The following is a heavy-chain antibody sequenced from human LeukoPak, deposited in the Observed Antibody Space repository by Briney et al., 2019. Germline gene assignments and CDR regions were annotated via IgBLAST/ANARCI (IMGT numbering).Heavy chain of an antibody. CDR1: GGSISSSSYY. Sequence: PPETLSLTCTVSGGSISSSSYYWGWIRQPPGKGLEWIGSIYYSGTTYYNPSLKSRVTISVDTSKSQFSLKLSSVTAADTAIYYCARPTVGATRGLDYWGQGILVTVSS. V-gene: IGHV4-39*01. CDR3: ARPTVGATRGLDY. D-gene: IGHD1-26*01. CDR2: IYYSGTT. J-gene: IGHJ4*02.